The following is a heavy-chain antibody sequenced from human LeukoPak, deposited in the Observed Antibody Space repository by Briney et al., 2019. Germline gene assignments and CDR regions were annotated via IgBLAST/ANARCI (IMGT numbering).Heavy chain of an antibody. Sequence: PGGSLRLSCAASAFTFSSYSMNWVRQAPGKGLEWVSSISSSGSYIYYADSVKGRFTISRDNAKNSLYLQMNSLRAEDTAVYYCAKDSVAMVRGVIFDYWGQGTLATVSS. CDR2: ISSSGSYI. V-gene: IGHV3-21*04. J-gene: IGHJ4*02. D-gene: IGHD3-10*01. CDR1: AFTFSSYS. CDR3: AKDSVAMVRGVIFDY.